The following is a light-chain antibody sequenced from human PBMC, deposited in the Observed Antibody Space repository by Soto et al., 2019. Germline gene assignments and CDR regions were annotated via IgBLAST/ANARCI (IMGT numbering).Light chain of an antibody. J-gene: IGKJ4*01. Sequence: EIVLTQSPATLSLSPGERATLSCRASQSVSSYLAWYQQKPGQAPRLLIYTASNRATGIPVRFSGSGSGTDFTLTISSLEPEDFAVYYCQQRSNWPLTFGGGTKVEIK. CDR3: QQRSNWPLT. V-gene: IGKV3-11*01. CDR2: TAS. CDR1: QSVSSY.